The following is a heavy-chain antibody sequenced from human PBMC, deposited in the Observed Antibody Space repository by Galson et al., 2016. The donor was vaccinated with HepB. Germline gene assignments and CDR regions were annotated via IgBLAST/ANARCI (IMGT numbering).Heavy chain of an antibody. D-gene: IGHD2-8*02. CDR2: IGGSGGGT. V-gene: IGHV3-23*01. CDR1: GFSFSDYG. CDR3: AKCGPCTGGVCRLYYYYALDV. Sequence: SLRLSCAASGFSFSDYGMTWVRQAPGKGLEWVAGIGGSGGGTSYADSVKGRFTISRDNSGNTLYLHMNTLRAEDTALYYCAKCGPCTGGVCRLYYYYALDVWGKGTPVTVSS. J-gene: IGHJ6*04.